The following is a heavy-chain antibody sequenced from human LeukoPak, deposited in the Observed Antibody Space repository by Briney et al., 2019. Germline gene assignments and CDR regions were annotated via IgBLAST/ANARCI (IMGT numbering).Heavy chain of an antibody. J-gene: IGHJ3*02. CDR3: ARVLFLGYCSSTSCYDDAFDI. Sequence: KPSETLSLTCTVSGGSISSYYWSWIRQPPGKGLEWIGYIYYSGSTNYNPSLKSRVTISVDTSKNQFSLKLSPVTAADTAVYYCARVLFLGYCSSTSCYDDAFDIWGQGTMVTVSS. CDR2: IYYSGST. CDR1: GGSISSYY. D-gene: IGHD2-2*01. V-gene: IGHV4-59*01.